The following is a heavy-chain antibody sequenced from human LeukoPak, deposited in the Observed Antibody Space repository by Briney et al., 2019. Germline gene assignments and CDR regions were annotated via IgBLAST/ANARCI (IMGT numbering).Heavy chain of an antibody. D-gene: IGHD4/OR15-4a*01. J-gene: IGHJ4*02. CDR3: ARELTYADY. V-gene: IGHV4-30-4*01. CDR1: GGSISSGDYY. Sequence: PSETLSLTCTVSGGSISSGDYYWSWIRQPPAKGLEWIGYIYYSGSTYYNPSLKSRVTMSVDTSKNQFSLKLSSVTAADTAVYYCARELTYADYWGQGTLVTVSS. CDR2: IYYSGST.